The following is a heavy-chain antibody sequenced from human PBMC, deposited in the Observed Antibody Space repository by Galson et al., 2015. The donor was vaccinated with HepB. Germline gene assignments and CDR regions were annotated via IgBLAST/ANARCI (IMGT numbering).Heavy chain of an antibody. D-gene: IGHD2-15*01. V-gene: IGHV3-30-3*01. CDR2: ISYDGSNK. J-gene: IGHJ5*02. CDR1: GFTFSIYA. CDR3: ARAKDVA. Sequence: SLRLSCAASGFTFSIYAMNWVRQAPGKGLEWVAIISYDGSNKHYADSVKGRFTISRDNSKNTLYLEMNSLRAEDTAVYFCARAKDVAWGQGTLVTVSS.